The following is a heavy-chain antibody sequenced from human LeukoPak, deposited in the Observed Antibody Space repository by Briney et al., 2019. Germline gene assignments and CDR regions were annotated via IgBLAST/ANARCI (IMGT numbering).Heavy chain of an antibody. CDR2: IYYSGST. D-gene: IGHD2/OR15-2a*01. Sequence: SETLSLTCTVSGGSISSYYWSWIRQPPGKGLEWIGYIYYSGSTNYNPSLKSRVTISVDTSKNQFSLKLSSVTAADTAVYYCARADTTSHDTFAIWGQGTMVTVSS. V-gene: IGHV4-59*08. CDR3: ARADTTSHDTFAI. CDR1: GGSISSYY. J-gene: IGHJ3*02.